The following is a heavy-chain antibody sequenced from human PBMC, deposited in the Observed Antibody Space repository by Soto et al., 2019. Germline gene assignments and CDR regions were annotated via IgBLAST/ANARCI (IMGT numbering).Heavy chain of an antibody. CDR1: VFTFGDHA. CDR2: ISGSGGIT. Sequence: XGSLRLSCASSVFTFGDHAMSCVRQSPGKWLEWVSVISGSGGITYYEDSVKGRFTISRDNAKNTLYLQMNSLRAEDTAVYYCAKGLLIMVRKVIIPPQYYYGMEVWGQGTTYTVSS. V-gene: IGHV3-23*01. J-gene: IGHJ6*01. D-gene: IGHD3-10*01. CDR3: AKGLLIMVRKVIIPPQYYYGMEV.